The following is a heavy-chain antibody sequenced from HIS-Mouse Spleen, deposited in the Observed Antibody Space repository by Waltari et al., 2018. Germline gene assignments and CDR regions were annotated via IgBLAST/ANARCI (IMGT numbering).Heavy chain of an antibody. CDR1: GFPLSHARMG. V-gene: IGHV2-26*01. D-gene: IGHD7-27*01. Sequence: QVTLKESGPVLVKPTETLTLTCTVSGFPLSHARMGVSWIRQPPGKALEWLAHIFSNDEKSYSTSLKSRLTISKDTSKSQVVLTMTNMDPVDTATYYCARIPNWGQRYWYFDLWGRGTLVTVSS. CDR2: IFSNDEK. CDR3: ARIPNWGQRYWYFDL. J-gene: IGHJ2*01.